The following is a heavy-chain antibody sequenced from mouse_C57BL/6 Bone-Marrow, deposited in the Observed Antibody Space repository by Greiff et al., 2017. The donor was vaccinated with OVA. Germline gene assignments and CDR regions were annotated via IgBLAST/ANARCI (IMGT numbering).Heavy chain of an antibody. CDR3: ARGYYYAMDY. Sequence: EVQLQQSGAELVRPGASVKLSCTASGFNIKDDYMHWVKQRPEQGLEWIGWIDPENGDTEYASKFQGKATITADTSSSTAYMQLNSLTSEDSAVYFCARGYYYAMDYWGQGTSVTVSS. CDR1: GFNIKDDY. CDR2: IDPENGDT. D-gene: IGHD2-2*01. J-gene: IGHJ4*01. V-gene: IGHV14-4*01.